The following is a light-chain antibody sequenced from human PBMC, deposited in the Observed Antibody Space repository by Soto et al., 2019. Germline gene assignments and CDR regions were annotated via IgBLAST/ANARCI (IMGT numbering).Light chain of an antibody. V-gene: IGKV3-15*01. CDR1: QGVSRK. Sequence: DIVVTKSPATLSVAPWERVTFSCRASQGVSRKLAWYQHKPGQAPRLLIYGASTRATGIPARFSGSRSGAEFTLTINSRQSEDFAVYYCQPYNNWPLTFGGGTKVDIK. CDR3: QPYNNWPLT. CDR2: GAS. J-gene: IGKJ4*01.